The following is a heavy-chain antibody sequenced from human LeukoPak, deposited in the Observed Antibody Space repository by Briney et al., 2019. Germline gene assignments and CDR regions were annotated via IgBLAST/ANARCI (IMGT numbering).Heavy chain of an antibody. V-gene: IGHV4-39*07. D-gene: IGHD3-9*01. CDR1: GGSISSSSYY. CDR2: IYYSGST. CDR3: ARVRSDHDILTGYYSPQSFDY. Sequence: SKTLSLTCTVSGGSISSSSYYWGWIRQPPGKGLEWIGSIYYSGSTYYNPSLKSRVTISVDTSKNQFSLKLSSVTAADTAVYYCARVRSDHDILTGYYSPQSFDYWGQGTLVTVSS. J-gene: IGHJ4*02.